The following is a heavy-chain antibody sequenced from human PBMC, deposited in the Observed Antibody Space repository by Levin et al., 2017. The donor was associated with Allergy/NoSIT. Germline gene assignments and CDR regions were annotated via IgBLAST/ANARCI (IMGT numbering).Heavy chain of an antibody. J-gene: IGHJ4*02. CDR1: GFXFXNXX. CDR3: ARGYSDISTYTGLY. CDR2: INSGETTT. V-gene: IGHV3-74*01. Sequence: PGGSLRLSCAASGFXFXNXXXXXXXXXXXKGLVWVSCINSGETTTNYADSVKGRFTISRDNAKNTLYLQMNSLRAEDTAVYYCARGYSDISTYTGLYWGQGTLVTVSS. D-gene: IGHD3-22*01.